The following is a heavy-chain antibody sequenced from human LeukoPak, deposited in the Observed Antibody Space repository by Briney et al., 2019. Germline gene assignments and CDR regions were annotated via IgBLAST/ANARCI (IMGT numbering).Heavy chain of an antibody. Sequence: GGSLRLSCEASGFTFINYAMSWVRQAPGKGLEWVSGSGGDNTRTYYADSVKGRFTISRDISKNTLYLQMNSLKAEDTAAYYCVKAMGGYCSGGSCYTFDYWGQGTLVTVSS. J-gene: IGHJ4*02. CDR3: VKAMGGYCSGGSCYTFDY. V-gene: IGHV3-23*01. CDR1: GFTFINYA. D-gene: IGHD2-15*01. CDR2: SGGDNTRT.